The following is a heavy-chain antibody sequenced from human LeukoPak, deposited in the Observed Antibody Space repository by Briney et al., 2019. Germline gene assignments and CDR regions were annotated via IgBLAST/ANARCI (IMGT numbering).Heavy chain of an antibody. V-gene: IGHV4-59*01. Sequence: SETLSLTCTVSGGSISSYYWSWIRQPPGKGLEWIGYIYYSGSTNYNPSLKSRVTISVDTSKNQFSLKLSSVTAADTAVYYCARTGGSSSWNYYYYGMDVWGQGTTVTVSS. D-gene: IGHD6-13*01. CDR3: ARTGGSSSWNYYYYGMDV. CDR1: GGSISSYY. J-gene: IGHJ6*02. CDR2: IYYSGST.